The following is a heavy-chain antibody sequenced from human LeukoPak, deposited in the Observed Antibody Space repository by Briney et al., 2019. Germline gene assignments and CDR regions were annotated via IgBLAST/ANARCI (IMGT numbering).Heavy chain of an antibody. Sequence: WASVKVSCKASGYTFTSYDINWVRQAAGQGLEWMGWMNPNSGNTGYAQKFQGRITMARNTSISTAYTELSSLTSEDTAVYFCARRYDSGSYHLPHWGQGTLVTVSS. D-gene: IGHD3-10*01. CDR2: MNPNSGNT. CDR3: ARRYDSGSYHLPH. CDR1: GYTFTSYD. V-gene: IGHV1-8*01. J-gene: IGHJ4*02.